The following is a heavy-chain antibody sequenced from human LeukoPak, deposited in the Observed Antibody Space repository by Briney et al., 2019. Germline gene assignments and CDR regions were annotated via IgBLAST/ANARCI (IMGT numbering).Heavy chain of an antibody. CDR3: AREGDSSGYSEFDY. J-gene: IGHJ4*02. V-gene: IGHV1-69*05. D-gene: IGHD3-22*01. CDR2: IIPIFGTA. Sequence: SVKVSCKASGGTFSSYAISWVRQAPGQGLERMGGIIPIFGTANYAQKFQGRVTITTDESTSTAYMELSSLRSEDTAVYYCAREGDSSGYSEFDYWGQGTLVTVSS. CDR1: GGTFSSYA.